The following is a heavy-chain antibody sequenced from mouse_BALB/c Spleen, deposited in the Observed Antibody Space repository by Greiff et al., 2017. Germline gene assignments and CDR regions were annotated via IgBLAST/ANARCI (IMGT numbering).Heavy chain of an antibody. CDR3: ARNGKTTVVAYYAMDY. J-gene: IGHJ4*01. CDR1: GFSLTSYG. D-gene: IGHD1-1*01. Sequence: VQLQQSGPGLVQPSQSLSITCTVSGFSLTSYGVHWVRQSPGKGLEWLGVIWSGGSTDYNAAFISRLSISKDNSKSQVFFKMNSLQANDTAIYYCARNGKTTVVAYYAMDYWGQGTSVTVSS. CDR2: IWSGGST. V-gene: IGHV2-2*02.